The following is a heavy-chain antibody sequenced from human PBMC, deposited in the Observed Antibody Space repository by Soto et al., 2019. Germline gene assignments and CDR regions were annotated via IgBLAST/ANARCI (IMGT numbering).Heavy chain of an antibody. CDR2: MSSSSSTI. V-gene: IGHV3-48*02. CDR3: AREAGTWHLPLNWFDP. CDR1: CFTFRSYS. D-gene: IGHD6-19*01. Sequence: GGSMRLSCAAFCFTFRSYSMSWLRQPPGEGLEGVSYMSSSSSTIYYADSVKGRCTISRDNAKNSLYLQRNSLRDEDTAVFYCAREAGTWHLPLNWFDPWGQGTLVTVSS. J-gene: IGHJ5*02.